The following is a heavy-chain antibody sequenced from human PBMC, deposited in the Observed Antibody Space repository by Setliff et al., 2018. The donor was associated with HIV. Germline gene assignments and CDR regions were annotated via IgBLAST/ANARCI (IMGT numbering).Heavy chain of an antibody. CDR3: AKDPYGGKGYFQY. CDR1: GFTFSSYG. CDR2: IWYDGSNK. Sequence: PGESLKISCAASGFTFSSYGMHWVRQAPGKGLEWVAVIWYDGSNKNYADSVKGRFTISRDNSKKTLYLQMNSLRAEDTAVYYCAKDPYGGKGYFQYWGQGTLVTVSS. D-gene: IGHD4-17*01. J-gene: IGHJ1*01. V-gene: IGHV3-33*06.